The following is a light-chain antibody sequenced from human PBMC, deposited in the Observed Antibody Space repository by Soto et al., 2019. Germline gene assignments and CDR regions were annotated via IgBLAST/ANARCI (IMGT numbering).Light chain of an antibody. CDR1: QSVLYSSNNKNY. CDR3: QQYYSTNPYT. J-gene: IGKJ2*01. CDR2: WAS. Sequence: DIVMTQSPDSLAVSLGERATINCKSSQSVLYSSNNKNYLAWYRQKPGQPPKLIIYWASIRESGVPDRISGSGSGTDFTLTISSLQAEDVAVYYCQQYYSTNPYTFGQGTKLEIK. V-gene: IGKV4-1*01.